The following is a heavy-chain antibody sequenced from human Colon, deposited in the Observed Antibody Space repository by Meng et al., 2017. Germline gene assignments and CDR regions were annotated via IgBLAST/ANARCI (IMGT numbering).Heavy chain of an antibody. CDR3: AKNRVGHDF. J-gene: IGHJ4*02. CDR1: GFSFSSNF. V-gene: IGHV3-7*01. Sequence: GGSLRPSCAASGFSFSSNFMSWVRQAPGKGLEWVASIKHDGSEEGYVDSVKGRFTISRDNTKNSLYLQMNSLRAEDTAVYYCAKNRVGHDFWGQGTLVTVSS. CDR2: IKHDGSEE. D-gene: IGHD1-26*01.